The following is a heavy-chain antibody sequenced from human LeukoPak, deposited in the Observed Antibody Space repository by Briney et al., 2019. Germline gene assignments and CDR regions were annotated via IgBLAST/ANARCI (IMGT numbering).Heavy chain of an antibody. CDR2: ISSSSSTI. J-gene: IGHJ4*02. Sequence: PGGSLRLSCAASGFTISSYSMHWVRQAPGEGLEWVSSISSSSSTIYFADSVKGRFTISRDNAKNSLYLHMNSLRDEDTAVYYCARPLTGGYSDFWGQGTLVTVSS. V-gene: IGHV3-48*02. CDR3: ARPLTGGYSDF. CDR1: GFTISSYS. D-gene: IGHD5-18*01.